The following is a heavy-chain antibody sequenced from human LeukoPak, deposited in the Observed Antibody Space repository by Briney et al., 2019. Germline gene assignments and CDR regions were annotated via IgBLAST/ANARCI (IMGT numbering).Heavy chain of an antibody. J-gene: IGHJ4*02. CDR1: SCSISTYY. CDR2: FYNGGST. V-gene: IGHV4-59*08. D-gene: IGHD6-19*01. CDR3: AAGRQWLVFDN. Sequence: SETLSLTCTVSSCSISTYYWSWIRQPPGKGPEWIGCFYNGGSTNFNPSLASRDTISVDTSKSQISLRWASVTAADTAVYYCAAGRQWLVFDNWGQGSLVTVSS.